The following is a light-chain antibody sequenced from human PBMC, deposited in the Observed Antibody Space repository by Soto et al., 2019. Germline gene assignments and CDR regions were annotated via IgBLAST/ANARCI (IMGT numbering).Light chain of an antibody. Sequence: QSVLTQPASVSGSPGQSITISCSGTSSDIGAYNSVSWYQQHPGKAPKLMVYDVSSRPSGVSNRFSGSKSGNTASLTISGLQAEDEADYYCSSYTSSNTLYVFGTGTKATVL. V-gene: IGLV2-14*01. CDR3: SSYTSSNTLYV. CDR1: SSDIGAYNS. J-gene: IGLJ1*01. CDR2: DVS.